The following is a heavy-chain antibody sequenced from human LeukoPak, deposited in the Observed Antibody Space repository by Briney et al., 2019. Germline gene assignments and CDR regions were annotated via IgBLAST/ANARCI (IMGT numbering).Heavy chain of an antibody. D-gene: IGHD3-16*01. CDR2: ISSSSSYI. Sequence: GGSLRLSCAASGFTVSSNYMIWVRQAPGKGLEWVSSISSSSSYIYYADSVKGRFTISRDDAKNSLYLQMSGLRAEDTAVYYWASDDYVSKYYFDYWGQGTLVTVSS. CDR3: ASDDYVSKYYFDY. CDR1: GFTVSSNY. V-gene: IGHV3-21*01. J-gene: IGHJ4*02.